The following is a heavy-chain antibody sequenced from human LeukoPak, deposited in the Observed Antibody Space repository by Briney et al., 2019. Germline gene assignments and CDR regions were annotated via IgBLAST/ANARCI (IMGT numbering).Heavy chain of an antibody. J-gene: IGHJ4*02. Sequence: GGSLRLSCTASGFTFSSYAMSWVRQAPGKGLEWVSAISGSGGSTYYADSVKGRFTISRDNSKNTLYLQMNSLRAEDTAVYYCAKWGIAARRSDYWGQGTLVTVSS. CDR1: GFTFSSYA. D-gene: IGHD6-6*01. CDR3: AKWGIAARRSDY. V-gene: IGHV3-23*01. CDR2: ISGSGGST.